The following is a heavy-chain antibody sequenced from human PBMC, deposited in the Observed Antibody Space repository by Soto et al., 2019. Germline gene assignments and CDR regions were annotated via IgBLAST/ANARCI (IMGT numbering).Heavy chain of an antibody. Sequence: QVQLVESGGGVVQPGRSLRLSCAASGFTFSSYAMHWVRQAPGKGLEWVAVISYDGINKYYADSVKGRFIISRDNSKNTLYLQMNSLRAEDTAVYYCAVSYSYDCSGYSYYFDYWGQGTLVTVSS. CDR3: AVSYSYDCSGYSYYFDY. J-gene: IGHJ4*02. CDR1: GFTFSSYA. D-gene: IGHD3-22*01. CDR2: ISYDGINK. V-gene: IGHV3-30-3*01.